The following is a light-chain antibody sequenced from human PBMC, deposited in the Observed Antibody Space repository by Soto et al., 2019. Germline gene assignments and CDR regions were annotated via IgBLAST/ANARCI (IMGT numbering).Light chain of an antibody. CDR1: QSVSSY. CDR3: QQRSNWPGT. Sequence: EIVLTQSPATLSLSPGKRAALSCRASQSVSSYLAWYQQKPGQAPRLLIYSASVRAAGIPARFSGSGSGTDFSLTISSLEPEDFAVYYCQQRSNWPGTFGQGTKVEIK. J-gene: IGKJ1*01. CDR2: SAS. V-gene: IGKV3-11*01.